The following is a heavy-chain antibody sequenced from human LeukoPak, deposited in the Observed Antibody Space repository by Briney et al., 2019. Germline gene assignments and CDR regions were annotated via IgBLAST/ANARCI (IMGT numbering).Heavy chain of an antibody. Sequence: SQTLSLTCTVSGGSISSAGYYWSWIRQHPGKGLEWIGYIYYNGQTYYNPSLKSRLTLSADTSDNQFSLKVTSVTAADTAVYYRAGGEEYVYYFDYWGQGSLVTVSS. D-gene: IGHD2-2*01. V-gene: IGHV4-31*03. CDR1: GGSISSAGYY. CDR2: IYYNGQT. CDR3: AGGEEYVYYFDY. J-gene: IGHJ4*02.